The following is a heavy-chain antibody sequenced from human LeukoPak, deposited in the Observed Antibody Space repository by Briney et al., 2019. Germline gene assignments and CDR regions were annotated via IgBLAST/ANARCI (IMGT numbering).Heavy chain of an antibody. Sequence: PGGSLRLSCAASGFTFSSYGMHWVRQAPGKGLEWVSAISGSGGSTYYADSVKGRFTISRDNSKNTLYLQMNSLRAEDTAVYYCAKGYSSRRYYFDYWGQGTLVTVSS. CDR1: GFTFSSYG. CDR3: AKGYSSRRYYFDY. J-gene: IGHJ4*02. V-gene: IGHV3-23*01. CDR2: ISGSGGST. D-gene: IGHD6-13*01.